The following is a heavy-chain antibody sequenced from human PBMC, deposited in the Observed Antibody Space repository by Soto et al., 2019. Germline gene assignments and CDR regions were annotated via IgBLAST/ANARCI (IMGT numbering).Heavy chain of an antibody. V-gene: IGHV4-59*08. D-gene: IGHD3-10*01. Sequence: SETLSLTCTVSGVSISNHYCIWFRQPPGKGLEWIGYIYHSGSTSYNPSLKSRVTMSVDSSKNQFSLMLNSVTATDTAIYYCWKQGFGELHALVDVGGKGTTVTVSS. CDR1: GVSISNHY. CDR2: IYHSGST. J-gene: IGHJ6*04. CDR3: WKQGFGELHALVDV.